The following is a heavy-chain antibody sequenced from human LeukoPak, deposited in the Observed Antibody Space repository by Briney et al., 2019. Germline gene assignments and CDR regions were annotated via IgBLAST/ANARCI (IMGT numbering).Heavy chain of an antibody. CDR3: ARDSCSIASCPFFGY. CDR2: INPNNGGT. CDR1: GYTFTGYY. V-gene: IGHV1-2*02. D-gene: IGHD2-2*01. Sequence: GASVKVSCKASGYTFTGYYIHWVRQAPGQGLEWMGWINPNNGGTNYAQKFRGRVTMTRDTSISTAYMELSRLRSDDTAVYYCARDSCSIASCPFFGYWGQGTLVTVSS. J-gene: IGHJ4*02.